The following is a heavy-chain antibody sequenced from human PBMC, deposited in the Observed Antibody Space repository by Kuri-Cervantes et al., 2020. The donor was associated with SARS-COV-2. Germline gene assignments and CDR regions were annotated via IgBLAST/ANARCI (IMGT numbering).Heavy chain of an antibody. CDR3: ANYFASGSRYVKDV. J-gene: IGHJ6*01. V-gene: IGHV3-9*01. CDR2: ISWNSGTI. Sequence: GGSLRLSCAASGFSFDGHAMHWVRQTPGKGLEWVSGISWNSGTISYAGFVKGRFTISRDNAKNSLYLQMNSLRAEDTAVYYCANYFASGSRYVKDVWVQGTTVTVSS. D-gene: IGHD3-10*01. CDR1: GFSFDGHA.